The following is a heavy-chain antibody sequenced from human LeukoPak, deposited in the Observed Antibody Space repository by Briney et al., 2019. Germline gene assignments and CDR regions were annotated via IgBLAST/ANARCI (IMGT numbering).Heavy chain of an antibody. CDR1: GGSFSGYY. D-gene: IGHD1-26*01. CDR2: INHSGST. CDR3: ARGSLATGY. V-gene: IGHV4-34*01. J-gene: IGHJ4*02. Sequence: SETLSLTCAVYGGSFSGYYWSWIRQPPGKGLEWIGEINHSGSTNYNPSLKSRVTISVDTSKNQFSLKLGSVTAADTAVYYCARGSLATGYWGQGTLVTVSS.